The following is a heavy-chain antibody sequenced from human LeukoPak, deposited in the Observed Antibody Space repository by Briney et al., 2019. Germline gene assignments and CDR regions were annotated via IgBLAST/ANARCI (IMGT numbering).Heavy chain of an antibody. CDR3: AREGYSGYDRSSY. CDR2: INHSGST. D-gene: IGHD5-12*01. Sequence: SETLSLTCAVWGGSFSGYYWSWIRQPPGKGLEWIGEINHSGSTNYNPSLKSRVTISVDTSKNQFSLKLSSVTAADTAVYYCAREGYSGYDRSSYWGQGTLVTVSS. CDR1: GGSFSGYY. J-gene: IGHJ4*02. V-gene: IGHV4-34*01.